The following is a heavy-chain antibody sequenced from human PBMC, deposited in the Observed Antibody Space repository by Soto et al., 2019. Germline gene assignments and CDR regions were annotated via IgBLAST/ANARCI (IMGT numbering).Heavy chain of an antibody. Sequence: QVQLVESGGGVVQPGTSLRLSCAASGFTFRSYAMDWVRQAPGKGLEWLAAVSYDGSNKYYADSVKGRFTISRDDSQNTLYLQMSSLRAEDTAVYYCAKAGDPGNMITVGGVEVPNMDFWGQGTLVTVYS. V-gene: IGHV3-30*18. J-gene: IGHJ4*02. CDR2: VSYDGSNK. CDR3: AKAGDPGNMITVGGVEVPNMDF. CDR1: GFTFRSYA. D-gene: IGHD3-16*01.